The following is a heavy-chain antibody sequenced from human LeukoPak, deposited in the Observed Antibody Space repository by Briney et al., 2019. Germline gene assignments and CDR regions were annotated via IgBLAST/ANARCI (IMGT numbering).Heavy chain of an antibody. V-gene: IGHV1-2*06. CDR1: GYTFTGYY. D-gene: IGHD6-19*01. Sequence: ASVKVSCKASGYTFTGYYMHWVRQAPGQGLEWMGRINVNSGGTNYAQKFQGRVTMTRDTSISTAYMELRRLRSDDTAVYYCAIVAGIRKNDYWGQGTLVTVSS. J-gene: IGHJ4*02. CDR2: INVNSGGT. CDR3: AIVAGIRKNDY.